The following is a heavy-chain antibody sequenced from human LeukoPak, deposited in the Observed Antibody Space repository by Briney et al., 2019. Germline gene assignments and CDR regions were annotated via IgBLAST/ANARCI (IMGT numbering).Heavy chain of an antibody. CDR2: IYHSGST. CDR3: ASSFNYYDSSGYYPQMNFDY. V-gene: IGHV4-30-2*01. D-gene: IGHD3-22*01. J-gene: IGHJ4*02. Sequence: PSQTLSLTCAVSGGSISSGGYSWSWIRQPPGKGLEWIGYIYHSGSTYYNPSLKSRVTISVDRSKNQFSLKLSSVTAADTAVYYCASSFNYYDSSGYYPQMNFDYWGQGTLVTVSS. CDR1: GGSISSGGYS.